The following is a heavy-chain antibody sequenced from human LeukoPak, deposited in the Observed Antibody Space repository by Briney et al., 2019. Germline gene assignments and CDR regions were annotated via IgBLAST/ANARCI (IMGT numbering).Heavy chain of an antibody. Sequence: SVKVSCKASGGTFSSYAISWVRQAPGQGLEWMGRIIPILGIANYAQKFQGRVTITADKSTSTAYMELSSLRSEDTAVYYCAREKASFGSGSPMAPPGGNWLDPWGQGTLVTVSS. CDR2: IIPILGIA. J-gene: IGHJ5*02. CDR1: GGTFSSYA. V-gene: IGHV1-69*04. D-gene: IGHD3-10*01. CDR3: AREKASFGSGSPMAPPGGNWLDP.